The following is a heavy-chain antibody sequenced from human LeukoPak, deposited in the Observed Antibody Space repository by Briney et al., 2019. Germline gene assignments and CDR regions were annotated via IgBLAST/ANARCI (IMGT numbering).Heavy chain of an antibody. CDR2: ISYDGSNN. CDR3: ARGRYYGSGNSLMYYFDY. Sequence: PGGSLRLSCAAPGFTFSYYAMHWVRQTPGKGLQWVALISYDGSNNSYADSVKGRFTISRDNSKSTLYLQMNSLRAEDTAVYYCARGRYYGSGNSLMYYFDYWGQGTLVTVSS. V-gene: IGHV3-30-3*01. D-gene: IGHD3-10*01. J-gene: IGHJ4*02. CDR1: GFTFSYYA.